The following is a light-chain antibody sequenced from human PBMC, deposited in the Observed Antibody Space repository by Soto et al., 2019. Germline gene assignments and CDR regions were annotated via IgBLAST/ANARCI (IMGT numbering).Light chain of an antibody. CDR2: GAS. J-gene: IGKJ4*01. Sequence: EIVLTQSPGTLSLSPGERATLSCRASQSVSSSYLAWYQQKPGQAPRLLIYGASSSATGIPDRFSGSGSGTDFTLTISRLEPEDFAVYYCQQYGSSLPLTFGGGTKVDIK. V-gene: IGKV3-20*01. CDR1: QSVSSSY. CDR3: QQYGSSLPLT.